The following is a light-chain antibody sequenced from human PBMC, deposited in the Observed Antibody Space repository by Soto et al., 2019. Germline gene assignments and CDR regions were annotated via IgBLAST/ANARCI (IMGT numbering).Light chain of an antibody. Sequence: NFMLTQPHSVSESPGKTVTISCTRSSGTIASNYVQWYQQRPGSAPTTVIYEDNQRPSGVPDRFSGSTDGSSNSASLTISGLQTEDEADYYWQSYDSSTVVFGGGTKVTVL. V-gene: IGLV6-57*04. J-gene: IGLJ2*01. CDR1: SGTIASNY. CDR3: QSYDSSTVV. CDR2: EDN.